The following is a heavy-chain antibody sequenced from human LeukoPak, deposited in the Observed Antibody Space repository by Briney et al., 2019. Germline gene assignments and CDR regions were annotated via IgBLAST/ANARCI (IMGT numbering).Heavy chain of an antibody. Sequence: SETLSLTCTVSGGSISSYYWSWIRQPPGKGLEWIGYIYYSGSTNYNPSLKSRVTISVDTSKNQFSLKLSSVTAADTAVYYCTRGSIAYYYMDVWGKGTTVTISS. D-gene: IGHD3-22*01. CDR3: TRGSIAYYYMDV. CDR1: GGSISSYY. V-gene: IGHV4-59*01. CDR2: IYYSGST. J-gene: IGHJ6*03.